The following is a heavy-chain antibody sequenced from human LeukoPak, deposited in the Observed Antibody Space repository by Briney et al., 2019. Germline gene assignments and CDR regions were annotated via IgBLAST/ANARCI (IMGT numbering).Heavy chain of an antibody. CDR2: ISGSGGST. CDR1: GFTFSSYA. V-gene: IGHV3-23*01. J-gene: IGHJ4*02. Sequence: PGGSLRLSCAASGFTFSSYAMSWVRQAPGKGLEWVSAISGSGGSTYYADSVKGRFTISRGNSKNTLYLQMNSLRAEDTAVYYCAKAADPWITMIVVPYWGQGTLVTVSS. CDR3: AKAADPWITMIVVPY. D-gene: IGHD3-22*01.